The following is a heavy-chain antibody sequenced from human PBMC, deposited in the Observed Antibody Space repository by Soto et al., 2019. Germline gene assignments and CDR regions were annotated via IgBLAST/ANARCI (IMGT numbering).Heavy chain of an antibody. Sequence: PGESLKISCKGSGYSFTSYWISWVRQMPGKGLEWMGRIDPSDSYTNYSPSFQGHVTISADKSISTAYLQWSSLKASDTAMYYCARHSLAGIAAAGDYYYYGMEVWGQGTTVTVSS. D-gene: IGHD6-13*01. J-gene: IGHJ6*02. V-gene: IGHV5-10-1*01. CDR1: GYSFTSYW. CDR3: ARHSLAGIAAAGDYYYYGMEV. CDR2: IDPSDSYT.